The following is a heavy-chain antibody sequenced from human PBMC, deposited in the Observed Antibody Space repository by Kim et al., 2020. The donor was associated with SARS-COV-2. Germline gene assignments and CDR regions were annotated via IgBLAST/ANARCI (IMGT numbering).Heavy chain of an antibody. D-gene: IGHD3-10*01. J-gene: IGHJ4*02. CDR3: ARDRGSGNFRPGALDY. CDR2: ISYDGSDK. Sequence: GGSLRLSCAASGFSFTSFALHWVRQAPGKGLEWAAFISYDGSDKFYADSVRGRFTISKDISNNTVLLQMNNLRHEDTAVYYCARDRGSGNFRPGALDYWGQGTLVTVSS. CDR1: GFSFTSFA. V-gene: IGHV3-30*04.